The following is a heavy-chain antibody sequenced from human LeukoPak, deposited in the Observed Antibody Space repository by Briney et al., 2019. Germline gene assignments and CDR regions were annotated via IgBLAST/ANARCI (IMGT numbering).Heavy chain of an antibody. J-gene: IGHJ4*02. CDR2: ISYDGSNK. Sequence: GGSLRLSCAASGFTFSSHGMHWVRQAPGKGLEWVAVISYDGSNKYYADSVKGRFTISRDNSKNTLYLQMNSLRAEDTAVYYCAKDQGAVAWGLFDYWGQGTLVTVSS. CDR1: GFTFSSHG. V-gene: IGHV3-30*18. CDR3: AKDQGAVAWGLFDY. D-gene: IGHD6-19*01.